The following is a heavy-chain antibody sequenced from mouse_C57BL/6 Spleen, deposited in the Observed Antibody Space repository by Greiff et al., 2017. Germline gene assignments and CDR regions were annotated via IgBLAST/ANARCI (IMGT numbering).Heavy chain of an antibody. V-gene: IGHV5-9*01. D-gene: IGHD3-1*01. Sequence: EVQLVESGGGLVKPGGSLKLSCAASGFTFSSYTMSWVRQTPEKRLEWVATISGGGGNSYYPDSVKGRFTISRDNAKNTLYLQVSSLRSVDTALYYCARQPSGRFAYWGQGTTLTVSS. CDR2: ISGGGGNS. J-gene: IGHJ2*01. CDR1: GFTFSSYT. CDR3: ARQPSGRFAY.